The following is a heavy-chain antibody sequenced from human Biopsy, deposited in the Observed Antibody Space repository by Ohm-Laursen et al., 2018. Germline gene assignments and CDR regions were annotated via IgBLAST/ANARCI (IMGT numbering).Heavy chain of an antibody. D-gene: IGHD2-2*01. Sequence: SSVKVSCNASGGTFSSYAISWVRQAPGQGPEWMGGIIPIFETIDYAPKFQDRVTTTADESTRTAYMELSSLKSEDTAVYYCARRYCSSTSCSPPFYSRFDPWGQGTLVTVSS. V-gene: IGHV1-69*01. J-gene: IGHJ5*02. CDR2: IIPIFETI. CDR3: ARRYCSSTSCSPPFYSRFDP. CDR1: GGTFSSYA.